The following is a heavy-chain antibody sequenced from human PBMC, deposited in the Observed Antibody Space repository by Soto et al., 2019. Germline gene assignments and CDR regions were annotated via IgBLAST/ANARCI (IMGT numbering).Heavy chain of an antibody. Sequence: ASVKVSCKASGYTFTSYAMHWVRQAPGQRLEWMGCINAVNGTADYAQKFQGRVTITADKSASTAYMELSSLRSEDTAVYYCARRRRYGSGSYYWYNYFNPWGQGTPVTVSS. CDR3: ARRRRYGSGSYYWYNYFNP. V-gene: IGHV1-3*01. J-gene: IGHJ5*02. CDR1: GYTFTSYA. CDR2: INAVNGTA. D-gene: IGHD3-10*01.